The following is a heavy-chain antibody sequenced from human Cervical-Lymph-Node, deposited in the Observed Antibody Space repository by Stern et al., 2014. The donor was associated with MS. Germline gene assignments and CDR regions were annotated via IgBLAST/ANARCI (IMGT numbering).Heavy chain of an antibody. V-gene: IGHV1-69*01. CDR3: ARGRGYCSGGSCFYYYYGMDV. Sequence: QVQLVQSGAEVKKPGSSVKVSCKASGGTFSSYAISWGRQAPGQGLEWMGGIIPIFGTANYAQKFQGRVTITADESTSTAYMELSSLRSEDTAVYYCARGRGYCSGGSCFYYYYGMDVWGQGTTVTVSS. D-gene: IGHD2-15*01. CDR1: GGTFSSYA. CDR2: IIPIFGTA. J-gene: IGHJ6*02.